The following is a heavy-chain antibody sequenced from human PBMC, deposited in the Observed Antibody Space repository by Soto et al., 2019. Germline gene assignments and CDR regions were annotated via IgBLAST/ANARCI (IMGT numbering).Heavy chain of an antibody. CDR3: GYFLFKRCVDHRCLHAYPGQRTPDL. D-gene: IGHD1-20*01. J-gene: IGHJ2*01. Sequence: GRSLSLSCAASGFTFSRYAMSWVRQAPGKGLEWVSNIRQTSGDTFYADSVMGRFTISRDNYKNTLYLQMNSLRAEDTAVYHCGYFLFKRCVDHRCLHAYPGQRTPDL. CDR2: IRQTSGDT. CDR1: GFTFSRYA. V-gene: IGHV3-23*01.